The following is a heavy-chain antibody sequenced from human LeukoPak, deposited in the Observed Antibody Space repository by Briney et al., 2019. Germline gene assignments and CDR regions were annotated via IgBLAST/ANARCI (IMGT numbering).Heavy chain of an antibody. D-gene: IGHD6-13*01. CDR2: ISSSSYI. CDR1: GFTFSSYS. CDR3: ARDRHSSSWYGGWYYYYYMDV. J-gene: IGHJ6*03. V-gene: IGHV3-21*01. Sequence: PGGSLRLSCAASGFTFSSYSMNWVRQAPGKGLEWVSSISSSSYIYYADSVKGRFTIPRDNAKNSLYLQMNSLRAEDTAVYYCARDRHSSSWYGGWYYYYYMDVWGKGTTVTVSS.